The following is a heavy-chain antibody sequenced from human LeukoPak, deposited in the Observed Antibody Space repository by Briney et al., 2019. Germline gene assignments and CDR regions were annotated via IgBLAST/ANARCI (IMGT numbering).Heavy chain of an antibody. CDR2: ISSSSSYI. V-gene: IGHV3-21*01. J-gene: IGHJ4*02. CDR1: GYTFSSYS. CDR3: ARAPTRDYDFWSCILVSYYFDY. Sequence: GGSLRLSCAASGYTFSSYSMNWVRQAPGKGLEWVSSISSSSSYIYYADSVKGRSTISRDNAKNSLYLQMNSLRAEDTAVYYCARAPTRDYDFWSCILVSYYFDYWGQGALVTASS. D-gene: IGHD3-3*01.